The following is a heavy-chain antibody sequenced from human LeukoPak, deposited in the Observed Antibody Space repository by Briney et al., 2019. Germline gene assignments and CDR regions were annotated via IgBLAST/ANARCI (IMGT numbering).Heavy chain of an antibody. CDR2: ISSSSTYI. Sequence: GGSLRLSCAASGFPFSAYIMHWVRQAPGKGLEWVSSISSSSTYIYYADSVKGRFTISRDNAKNSLYLQMNILRAEDTAVYYCARAGDSGSYLFFDYWGQGTLVTVSS. D-gene: IGHD1-26*01. V-gene: IGHV3-21*01. CDR1: GFPFSAYI. CDR3: ARAGDSGSYLFFDY. J-gene: IGHJ4*02.